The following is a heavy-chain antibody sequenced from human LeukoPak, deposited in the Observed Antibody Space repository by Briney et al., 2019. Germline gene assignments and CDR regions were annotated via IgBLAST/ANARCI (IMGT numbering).Heavy chain of an antibody. CDR2: INHSGST. Sequence: PSETLSLTCAVYGGSFSGYYWSWIRQPPGKGLEWIGEINHSGSTNYNPSLKSRVTISVDTSKNQFSLKLSSVTAADTAVYYCARRRLRGGWNAFDIWGQGTMVTVSS. D-gene: IGHD3-10*01. V-gene: IGHV4-34*01. CDR1: GGSFSGYY. CDR3: ARRRLRGGWNAFDI. J-gene: IGHJ3*02.